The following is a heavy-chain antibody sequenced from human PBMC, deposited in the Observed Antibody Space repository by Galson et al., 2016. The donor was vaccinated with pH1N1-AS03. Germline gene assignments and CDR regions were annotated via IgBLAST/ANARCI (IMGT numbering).Heavy chain of an antibody. CDR2: ISGYNGNI. CDR3: ARDNEPSAVFDY. V-gene: IGHV1-18*01. D-gene: IGHD2-2*01. CDR1: GYTFSSYG. J-gene: IGHJ4*02. Sequence: SVKVSCKASGYTFSSYGISWVRQAPGQGLEWLGWISGYNGNINYAKKVQGRVTMTTDTSTSTAYMELRNLRSDDTAVYFCARDNEPSAVFDYWGQGTLVTVSS.